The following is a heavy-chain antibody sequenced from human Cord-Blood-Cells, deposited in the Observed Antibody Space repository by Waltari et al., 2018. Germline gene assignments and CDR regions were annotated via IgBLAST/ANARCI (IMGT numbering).Heavy chain of an antibody. CDR2: IIPIFGTA. Sequence: QVQLVQSGAEVKKPGSPVKVSCKASGGTFSRHPFSWVREAAGQGLKWMGGIIPIFGTANYAQKFQGRVTITADKSTSTAYMELSSLRSEDTAVYYCARGQPYCGGDCYYDYWGQGTLVTVSS. CDR3: ARGQPYCGGDCYYDY. D-gene: IGHD2-21*01. V-gene: IGHV1-69*06. J-gene: IGHJ4*02. CDR1: GGTFSRHP.